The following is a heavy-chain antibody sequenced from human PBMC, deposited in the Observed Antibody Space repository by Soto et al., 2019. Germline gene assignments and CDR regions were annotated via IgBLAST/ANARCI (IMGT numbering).Heavy chain of an antibody. CDR1: GFTFSSYS. Sequence: EVQLVESGGGLVQPGGSLRLSCAASGFTFSSYSMNWVRQAPGKGLEWVSYISSSSSTIYDADSVKGRFTISRDNDKNSLYLQMNSLRDEDTAVYYCARELNGQILEWFRTDYYGMDVWGQGTTVTVSS. D-gene: IGHD3-3*01. CDR3: ARELNGQILEWFRTDYYGMDV. CDR2: ISSSSSTI. V-gene: IGHV3-48*02. J-gene: IGHJ6*02.